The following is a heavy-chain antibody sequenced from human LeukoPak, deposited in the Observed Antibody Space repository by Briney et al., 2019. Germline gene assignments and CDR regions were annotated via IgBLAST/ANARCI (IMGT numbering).Heavy chain of an antibody. CDR1: GGSVSNYY. V-gene: IGHV4-34*01. J-gene: IGHJ6*02. CDR2: INHGGST. Sequence: SETLSLTCTVSGGSVSNYYWSWIRQPPGKGLEWIGEINHGGSTNYDPSLKSRVTISVDTSKNQFSLKLSSVTAADAAVYYCARGRRYCSGGSCYSYYYYGMDVWGQGTTVTVSS. D-gene: IGHD2-15*01. CDR3: ARGRRYCSGGSCYSYYYYGMDV.